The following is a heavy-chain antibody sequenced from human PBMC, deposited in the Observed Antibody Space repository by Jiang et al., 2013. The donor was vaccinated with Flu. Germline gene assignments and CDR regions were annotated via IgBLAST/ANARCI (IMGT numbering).Heavy chain of an antibody. V-gene: IGHV3-7*01. CDR2: IKQDGSEK. Sequence: LEWVANIKQDGSEKWYVDSVKGRFTISRDNAKNSLYLQMNSLRAEDTAVYYCAREADYSTVDYWGQGTLVAVSS. J-gene: IGHJ4*02. D-gene: IGHD4-11*01. CDR3: AREADYSTVDY.